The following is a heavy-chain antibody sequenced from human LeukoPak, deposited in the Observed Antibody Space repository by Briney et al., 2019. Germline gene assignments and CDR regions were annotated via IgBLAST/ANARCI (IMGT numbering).Heavy chain of an antibody. CDR3: ARALHDGYCSGGSCYANYYYYYYMDV. CDR2: ISSSSSTI. Sequence: GGSLRLSCAASGFTFSSYSMNWVRQAPGKGLEWVSYISSSSSTIYYADSVKGRFTISRDNAKNSLYLQMNSLRAEDTAVYYCARALHDGYCSGGSCYANYYYYYYMDVRGKGTTVTVSS. CDR1: GFTFSSYS. V-gene: IGHV3-48*01. D-gene: IGHD2-15*01. J-gene: IGHJ6*03.